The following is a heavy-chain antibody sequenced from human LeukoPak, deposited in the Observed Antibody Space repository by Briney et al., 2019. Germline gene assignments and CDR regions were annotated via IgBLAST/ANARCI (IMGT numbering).Heavy chain of an antibody. CDR2: ISGSGGST. CDR1: GFTFSSYA. CDR3: AKDLSLLWFGELFLSPLDY. V-gene: IGHV3-23*01. Sequence: GGSLRLSCAASGFTFSSYAMSWVRQAPGKGLEWVSAISGSGGSTYYADSVKGRFTISRDNSKNTLYLQMNSLRAEDTAVYYCAKDLSLLWFGELFLSPLDYWGQGTLVTVSS. J-gene: IGHJ4*02. D-gene: IGHD3-10*01.